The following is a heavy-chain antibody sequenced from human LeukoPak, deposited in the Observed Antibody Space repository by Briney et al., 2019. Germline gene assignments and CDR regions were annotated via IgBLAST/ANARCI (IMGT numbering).Heavy chain of an antibody. CDR2: IHTGGTT. D-gene: IGHD6-6*01. J-gene: IGHJ4*02. Sequence: GGSLRPSCAASGFTVSSNYMSWVRQAPGKGLVWVSVIHTGGTTYYSDSVKGRFTISRDNSKNTLYLQMNGLRTEDTAVYYCARGTPSYSSSQNYFDYWGQGTLVTVSS. CDR3: ARGTPSYSSSQNYFDY. V-gene: IGHV3-66*02. CDR1: GFTVSSNY.